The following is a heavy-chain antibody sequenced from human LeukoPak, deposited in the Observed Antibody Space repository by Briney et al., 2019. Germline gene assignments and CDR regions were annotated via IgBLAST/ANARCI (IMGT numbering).Heavy chain of an antibody. J-gene: IGHJ4*02. CDR2: IKPDGSEK. CDR3: ARDIVVVPAVYVKTFFDY. Sequence: PGGSLRLSCAASGFTFSSSWMSWVRQAPGKGLEWVTNIKPDGSEKYYVDSVKGRFTISRDNAKNSLYLQMNSLRAEDTAVYYCARDIVVVPAVYVKTFFDYWGQGTLVTVSS. V-gene: IGHV3-7*01. CDR1: GFTFSSSW. D-gene: IGHD2-2*01.